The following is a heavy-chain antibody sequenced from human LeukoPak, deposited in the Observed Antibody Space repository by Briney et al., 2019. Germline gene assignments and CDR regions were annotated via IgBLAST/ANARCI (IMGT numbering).Heavy chain of an antibody. V-gene: IGHV3-20*03. CDR3: ARMTNDYHSFDY. D-gene: IGHD4-11*01. CDR2: INWNGGST. J-gene: IGHJ4*02. Sequence: PGGSLRLSYAASGFTFDDYGMSWVRQAPGKGLEWVSGINWNGGSTGYADSVKGRFTISRDNAKNSLYLQMNSLRAEDTALYYCARMTNDYHSFDYWGQGTLVTVSS. CDR1: GFTFDDYG.